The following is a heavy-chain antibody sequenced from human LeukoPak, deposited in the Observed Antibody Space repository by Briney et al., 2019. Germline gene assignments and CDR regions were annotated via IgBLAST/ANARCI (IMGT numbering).Heavy chain of an antibody. CDR3: AKDGGLWVSAHWGDS. Sequence: GALRLSCTASGFTFSSYTMTWGRQAPGKGLKGGSTITTGDGNTYYADSVKGRFTVSRDDSKNTLYLQMNSLRAEDTAVYYCAKDGGLWVSAHWGDSWGRGTLVTVSS. D-gene: IGHD7-27*01. V-gene: IGHV3-23*01. CDR1: GFTFSSYT. J-gene: IGHJ4*02. CDR2: ITTGDGNT.